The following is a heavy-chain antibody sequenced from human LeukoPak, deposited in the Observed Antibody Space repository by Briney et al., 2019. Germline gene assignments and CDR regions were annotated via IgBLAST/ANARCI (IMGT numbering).Heavy chain of an antibody. V-gene: IGHV3-66*04. CDR1: GFTVSSNY. D-gene: IGHD2-2*01. Sequence: GGSLRLSCAPSGFTVSSNYMSWVRQAPGKGLEWVSIIYSGGSTYYADSVKGRFTISRDNSKNTLYLQMNSLRAEDTAVYYCARHRGYCSSTSCYPYYFDYWGQGTLVTVSS. CDR3: ARHRGYCSSTSCYPYYFDY. CDR2: IYSGGST. J-gene: IGHJ4*02.